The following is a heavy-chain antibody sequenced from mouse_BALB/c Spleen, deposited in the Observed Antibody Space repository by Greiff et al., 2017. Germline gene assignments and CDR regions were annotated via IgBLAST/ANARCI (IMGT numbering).Heavy chain of an antibody. Sequence: LQESGAELVKPGASVKLSCKASGYTFTSYWMHWVKQRPGQGLEWIGEIDPSDSYTNYNQKFKGKATLTVDKSSSTAYMQLSSLTSEDSAVYYCARQGKRAMDYWGQGTSVTVSS. J-gene: IGHJ4*01. CDR2: IDPSDSYT. D-gene: IGHD2-1*01. V-gene: IGHV1-69*02. CDR3: ARQGKRAMDY. CDR1: GYTFTSYW.